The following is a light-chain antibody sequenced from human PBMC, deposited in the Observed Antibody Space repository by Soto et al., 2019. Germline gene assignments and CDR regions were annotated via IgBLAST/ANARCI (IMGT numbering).Light chain of an antibody. V-gene: IGLV2-14*01. Sequence: QSALTQPASVSGSPGQSITISCTGTSSDVGGYNYVSWYQQHPDKAPKLIIFEVSHRPSGVSNRFSGSKSDNTASLTISGIQAEDEADYYCTSYTRSRNLLFGGGTKLTVL. J-gene: IGLJ2*01. CDR1: SSDVGGYNY. CDR2: EVS. CDR3: TSYTRSRNLL.